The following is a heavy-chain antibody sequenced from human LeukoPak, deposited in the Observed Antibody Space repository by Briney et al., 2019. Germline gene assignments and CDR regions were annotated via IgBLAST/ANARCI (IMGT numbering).Heavy chain of an antibody. Sequence: PSETLSLTCNVSGASISSNYLSWIRQPPGKGLEWIGFIYHTGSTNYNPSLKSRVTLSVDTSKNQFSLKLSSVTAADTAVYYCARLAVAGMSHFDYWGQGTLVTVSS. CDR1: GASISSNY. J-gene: IGHJ4*02. V-gene: IGHV4-59*01. CDR3: ARLAVAGMSHFDY. CDR2: IYHTGST. D-gene: IGHD6-19*01.